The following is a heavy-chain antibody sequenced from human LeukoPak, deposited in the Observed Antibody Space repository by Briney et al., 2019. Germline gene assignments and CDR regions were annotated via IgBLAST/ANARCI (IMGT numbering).Heavy chain of an antibody. Sequence: SATLSLTCNVFGVSVSNYFWSWLRQPAGKGLEWIGRFYASGTTYYNPSLRSRVTLSMDTSKNHFSLKLTSVTAADTAVYYCARTHCGGGSCDTFDPWGQGTLVTVSS. CDR1: GVSVSNYF. V-gene: IGHV4-4*07. CDR3: ARTHCGGGSCDTFDP. D-gene: IGHD2-21*01. CDR2: FYASGTT. J-gene: IGHJ5*02.